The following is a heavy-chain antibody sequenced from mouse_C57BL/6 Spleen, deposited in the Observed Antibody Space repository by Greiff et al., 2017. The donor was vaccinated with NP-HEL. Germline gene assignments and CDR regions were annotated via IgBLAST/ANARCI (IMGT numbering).Heavy chain of an antibody. V-gene: IGHV3-1*01. D-gene: IGHD3-1*01. CDR1: GYSITSGYD. J-gene: IGHJ4*01. CDR3: ARALDGDYAMDY. Sequence: EVQLQQSGPGMVKPSQSLSLTCTVTGYSITSGYDWHWIRHFPGNKLEWMGYISYSGSTNYNPSLKSRISITHDTSKNHFFLKLNSVTTEDTATYYCARALDGDYAMDYWGQGTSVTVSS. CDR2: ISYSGST.